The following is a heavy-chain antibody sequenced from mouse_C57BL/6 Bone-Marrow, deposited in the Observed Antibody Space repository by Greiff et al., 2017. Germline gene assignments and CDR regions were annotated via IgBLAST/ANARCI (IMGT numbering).Heavy chain of an antibody. D-gene: IGHD1-1*01. CDR2: ISSGGSYT. CDR3: ARHDYYYGSSSYYAMDY. V-gene: IGHV5-6*02. CDR1: GFTFSSYG. Sequence: EVKVEESGGDLVKPGGSLKLSCAASGFTFSSYGMSWVRQTPDKRLEWVATISSGGSYTYYPDSVKGRFTISRDNAKNTLYLQMSSLKSEDTAMYYCARHDYYYGSSSYYAMDYWGQGTSVTVSS. J-gene: IGHJ4*01.